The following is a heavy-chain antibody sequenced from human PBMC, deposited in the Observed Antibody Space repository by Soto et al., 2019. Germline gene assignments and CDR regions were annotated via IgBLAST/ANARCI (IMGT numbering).Heavy chain of an antibody. D-gene: IGHD4-17*01. CDR2: INPDTGGT. CDR1: GYTFTGHY. CDR3: ARAVSNLLYYFDF. V-gene: IGHV1-2*02. J-gene: IGHJ4*02. Sequence: ASVKVSCKASGYTFTGHYLHWVRQAPGQGLEWMGWINPDTGGTNYVQKFQGRVTMTRDTSINTAYVDLSRLRSADTAVYYCARAVSNLLYYFDFWGQGTPVTVS.